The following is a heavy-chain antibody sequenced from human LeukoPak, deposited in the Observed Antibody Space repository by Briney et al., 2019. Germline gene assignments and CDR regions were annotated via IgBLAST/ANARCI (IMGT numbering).Heavy chain of an antibody. CDR2: ISYDGSNK. Sequence: GGSLRLSCAASGFTFSSYAMHWVRQAPGKGLEWVAVISYDGSNKHYADSVKGRFTISRDNSKNTLYLQMNSLRAEDTAMYYCAKERGGFGEFLRFSYMDVWGKGTTVTISS. CDR3: AKERGGFGEFLRFSYMDV. J-gene: IGHJ6*03. D-gene: IGHD3-10*01. CDR1: GFTFSSYA. V-gene: IGHV3-30*04.